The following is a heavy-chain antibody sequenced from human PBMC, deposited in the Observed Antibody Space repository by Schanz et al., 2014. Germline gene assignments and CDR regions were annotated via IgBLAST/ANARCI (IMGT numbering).Heavy chain of an antibody. D-gene: IGHD6-19*01. CDR1: GFTFSDYF. Sequence: QVQLVESGGGLVKPGGSLRLSCSASGFTFSDYFMTWIRQAPGKGLEWLSYISSSGTSTYYADSVKGRFTISRDNSRNTVYLQMNNVGVDDTATYYCVKTDAGWRFDYWGQGTLVIVSS. J-gene: IGHJ4*02. CDR3: VKTDAGWRFDY. V-gene: IGHV3-11*01. CDR2: ISSSGTST.